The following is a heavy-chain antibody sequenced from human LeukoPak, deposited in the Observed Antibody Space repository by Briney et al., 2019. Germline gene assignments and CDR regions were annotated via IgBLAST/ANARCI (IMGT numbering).Heavy chain of an antibody. J-gene: IGHJ4*02. Sequence: GGSLRLSCAVSGFTFTNAWMNWVRQVPGKGLEWVGRIKSKPDGGTTDYAAPVKGRFTISRDDSKSTLYLQMNSLKTEDTAVYYCTTSWYWGQGTLVTVSS. CDR3: TTSWY. D-gene: IGHD6-6*01. CDR2: IKSKPDGGTT. CDR1: GFTFTNAW. V-gene: IGHV3-15*01.